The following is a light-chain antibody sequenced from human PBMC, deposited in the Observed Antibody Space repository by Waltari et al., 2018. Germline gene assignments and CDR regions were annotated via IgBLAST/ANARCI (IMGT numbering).Light chain of an antibody. J-gene: IGLJ3*02. CDR1: ASAQHY. CDR2: KDS. Sequence: SSELTQPPSGSVSPGPTARITCPGVASAQHYSYWYQQKSGHAPVLVIYKDSKRPSGIPERFSGSSSGTTVTLTISGVQTEDEADYYCQSSDTLTSWVFGGGTKLTVL. V-gene: IGLV3-25*03. CDR3: QSSDTLTSWV.